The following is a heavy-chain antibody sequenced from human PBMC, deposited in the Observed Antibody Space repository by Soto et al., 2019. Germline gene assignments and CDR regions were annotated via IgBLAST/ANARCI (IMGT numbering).Heavy chain of an antibody. J-gene: IGHJ4*02. CDR3: ARDGGWLLDY. V-gene: IGHV3-48*02. Sequence: GGSLRLSGEASGSTISECSMNWVRQAPGKGLEWVSYISSSSSTIYYADSVKGRFTISRDNAKNSLYLQMNSLRDEDTAVYYCARDGGWLLDYWGQGTLVTVSS. CDR1: GSTISECS. D-gene: IGHD5-12*01. CDR2: ISSSSSTI.